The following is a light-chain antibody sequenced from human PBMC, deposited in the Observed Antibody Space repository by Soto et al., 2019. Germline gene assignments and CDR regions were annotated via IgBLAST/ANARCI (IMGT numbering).Light chain of an antibody. Sequence: EIVLTQSPGTLSLSAGERATLSCRASQTISSNYLAWYQQKSGQAPRLLIFGASYRATGIPDRFSGSGSGTDFTLTISRLEPEDFAVYFCQQHGSSPPEFTFGPGTKVDIK. CDR1: QTISSNY. J-gene: IGKJ3*01. CDR2: GAS. CDR3: QQHGSSPPEFT. V-gene: IGKV3-20*01.